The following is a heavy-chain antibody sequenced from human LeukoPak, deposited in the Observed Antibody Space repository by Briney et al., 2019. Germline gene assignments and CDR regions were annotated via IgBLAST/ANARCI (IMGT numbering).Heavy chain of an antibody. Sequence: SETLSLTCAVSGGSISSYYWSWIRQPAGKGLEWIGRIYTSGSTNYNPSLKSRVTMSVDTSKNQFSLKLSSVTAADTAVYYCATSPGLGYSSSLTGVDYWGQGTLVTVSS. CDR1: GGSISSYY. D-gene: IGHD6-6*01. V-gene: IGHV4-4*07. CDR3: ATSPGLGYSSSLTGVDY. J-gene: IGHJ4*02. CDR2: IYTSGST.